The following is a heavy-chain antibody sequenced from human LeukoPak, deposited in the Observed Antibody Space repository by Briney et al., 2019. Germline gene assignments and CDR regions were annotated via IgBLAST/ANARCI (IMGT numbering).Heavy chain of an antibody. V-gene: IGHV3-53*01. CDR3: ARGTTSEVTAGDY. J-gene: IGHJ4*02. Sequence: GGSLRLSCAASGFTVSSEYMSWVRQAPGKGLEWVSVIYTAGSTHYADSVKGRFTISRDNSKNTLYLQMDSLRAEDTAVYYCARGTTSEVTAGDYWGRGTLVTVSS. CDR2: IYTAGST. D-gene: IGHD5-18*01. CDR1: GFTVSSEY.